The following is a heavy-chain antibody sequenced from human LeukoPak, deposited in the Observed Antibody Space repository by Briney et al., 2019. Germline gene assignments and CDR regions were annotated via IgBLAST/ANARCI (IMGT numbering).Heavy chain of an antibody. CDR1: GFRFDDYG. CDR2: ISWSGTTT. D-gene: IGHD3-16*01. CDR3: AKDESTGGFAPGYFYGMGV. V-gene: IGHV3-9*01. J-gene: IGHJ6*02. Sequence: PGGFLRLSCVVSGFRFDDYGMHWVRQAPGKGLEWVSGISWSGTTTGYADSVKGRFTISRDSAKNSLYLQMDSLRVEDTALYYCAKDESTGGFAPGYFYGMGVWGQGTTVTVSS.